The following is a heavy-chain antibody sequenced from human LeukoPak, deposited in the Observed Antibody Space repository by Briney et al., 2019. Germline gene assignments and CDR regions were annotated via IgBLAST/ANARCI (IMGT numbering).Heavy chain of an antibody. J-gene: IGHJ3*02. CDR3: ARDHGSGWARYNDAFDI. CDR1: GYTFTVYY. Sequence: ASVKVSCKASGYTFTVYYIHWLRQAPGQSLEGMGWVIPNSGGTNYAQNFQGRVTMTRDASISTAYMELSSLRSEDTAVYYCARDHGSGWARYNDAFDIWGQGTMVTVSS. V-gene: IGHV1-2*02. CDR2: VIPNSGGT. D-gene: IGHD6-19*01.